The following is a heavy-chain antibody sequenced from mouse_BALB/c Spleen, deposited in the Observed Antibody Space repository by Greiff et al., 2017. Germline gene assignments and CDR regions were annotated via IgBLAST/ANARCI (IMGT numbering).Heavy chain of an antibody. CDR2: INPSTGYT. Sequence: VQLQQSGAELAKPGASVKMSCKASGYTFTSYWMHWVKQRPGQGLEWIGYINPSTGYTEYNQKFKDKATLTADKSSSTAYMQLSSLTSEDSAVYYCARWDYAMDYWGQGTSVTFSS. D-gene: IGHD4-1*01. CDR3: ARWDYAMDY. CDR1: GYTFTSYW. V-gene: IGHV1-7*01. J-gene: IGHJ4*01.